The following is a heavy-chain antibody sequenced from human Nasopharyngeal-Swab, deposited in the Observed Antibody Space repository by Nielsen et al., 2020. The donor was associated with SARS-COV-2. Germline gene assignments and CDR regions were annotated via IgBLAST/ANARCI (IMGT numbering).Heavy chain of an antibody. Sequence: SETLSLTCTVSGGPISSYYWSWIRQPPGKGLEWIGYIYYSGSTNYNPSLKSRVTISVDTSKNQFSLKLSSVTAADTAVYYCARDAELKYYYDSSGYHHLGAFDIWGQGTMVTVSS. J-gene: IGHJ3*02. CDR3: ARDAELKYYYDSSGYHHLGAFDI. V-gene: IGHV4-59*01. D-gene: IGHD3-22*01. CDR2: IYYSGST. CDR1: GGPISSYY.